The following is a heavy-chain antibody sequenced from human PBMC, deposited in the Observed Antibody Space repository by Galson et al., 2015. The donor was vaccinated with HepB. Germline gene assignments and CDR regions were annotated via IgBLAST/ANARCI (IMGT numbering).Heavy chain of an antibody. V-gene: IGHV3-48*01. CDR3: ASTLGYCSSTSCYQYDY. J-gene: IGHJ4*02. D-gene: IGHD2-2*01. CDR1: GFTFSSYS. Sequence: SLRLSCAASGFTFSSYSMNWVRQAPGKGLEWVSYISSSSSTIYYADSVKGRFTISRDNAKNSLYLQMNSLRAEDTAVYYCASTLGYCSSTSCYQYDYWGQGTLVTVSS. CDR2: ISSSSSTI.